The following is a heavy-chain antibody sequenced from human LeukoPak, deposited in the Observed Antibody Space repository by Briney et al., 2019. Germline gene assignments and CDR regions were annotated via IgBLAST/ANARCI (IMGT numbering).Heavy chain of an antibody. D-gene: IGHD2-2*01. V-gene: IGHV3-74*01. Sequence: PGGSLRLSCAVSGFTFSSYWMHWVRQAPGKGLVWVSRIDRDGSRINYADFVKGRFTISRDSSKNTLYLQMNSLRAEDTAVYYCAKLMDCSSTSCPLDPWGQGTLVTVSS. CDR3: AKLMDCSSTSCPLDP. CDR2: IDRDGSRI. J-gene: IGHJ5*02. CDR1: GFTFSSYW.